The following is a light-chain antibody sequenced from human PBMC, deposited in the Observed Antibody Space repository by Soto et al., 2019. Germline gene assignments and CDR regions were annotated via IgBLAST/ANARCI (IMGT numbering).Light chain of an antibody. Sequence: ETVLTQSPGTLSLSPGERATLSCRASQSVSSTYLAWYQQKPGQAPRLLIYAASSRATGIPDRFSGSGSGTDFTLTISRLEPEDFAVYYCQQYGSSPPERTFGQGTKVEIK. CDR2: AAS. CDR1: QSVSSTY. V-gene: IGKV3-20*01. CDR3: QQYGSSPPERT. J-gene: IGKJ1*01.